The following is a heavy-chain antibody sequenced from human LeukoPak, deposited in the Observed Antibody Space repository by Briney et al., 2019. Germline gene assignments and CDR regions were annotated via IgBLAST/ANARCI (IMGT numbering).Heavy chain of an antibody. CDR1: GFTFSNYA. CDR3: AKWGDYDVLTGYYVPDY. Sequence: PGASLRLFCAASGFTFSNYAMSWVCQAPGKGLEWVSAILGRGGSTYYADSVKGRFTVSRDNSKSTLYLQMNSLRAEDTALYYCAKWGDYDVLTGYYVPDYWCQGTLVTVSS. CDR2: ILGRGGST. V-gene: IGHV3-23*01. J-gene: IGHJ4*02. D-gene: IGHD3-9*01.